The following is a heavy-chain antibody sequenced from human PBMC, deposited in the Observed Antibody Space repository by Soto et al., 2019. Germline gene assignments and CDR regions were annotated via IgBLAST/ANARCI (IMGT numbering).Heavy chain of an antibody. CDR1: GYTFTSYY. V-gene: IGHV1-46*01. CDR3: APAPLDYYDSSPDVAFDI. Sequence: ASVKVSCKASGYTFTSYYMHWVRQAPGQGLEWMGIINPSGGSTSYAQKFQGRVTRTRDTSTSTVYMELSSLRSEDTAVYYCAPAPLDYYDSSPDVAFDIWGQGTMVTVSS. D-gene: IGHD3-22*01. J-gene: IGHJ3*02. CDR2: INPSGGST.